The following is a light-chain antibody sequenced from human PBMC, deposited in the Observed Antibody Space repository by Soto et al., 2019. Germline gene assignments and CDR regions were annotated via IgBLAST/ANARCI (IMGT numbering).Light chain of an antibody. J-gene: IGKJ4*01. CDR3: QKYLSAPLT. CDR1: LPIRNY. Sequence: DIQMTQSPSSLSASVGSRVTITCRASLPIRNYLAWYQQKPGKIPNLLFYAASTLQAGVPSRFSGSVSVTDFTITISSLQLDDVAAYYCQKYLSAPLTFGGGTKMKMK. V-gene: IGKV1-27*01. CDR2: AAS.